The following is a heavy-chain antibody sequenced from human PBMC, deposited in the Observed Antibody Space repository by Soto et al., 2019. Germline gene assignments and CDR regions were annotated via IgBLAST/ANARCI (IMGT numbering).Heavy chain of an antibody. J-gene: IGHJ4*02. D-gene: IGHD1-26*01. CDR2: IHYGGNA. V-gene: IGHV4-39*01. CDR3: ARLGGSYAVPHFDY. Sequence: SETLSLTCTVSGGSINTYNLFWAWVRQPPGKGLEWIASIHYGGNAYYSPSLTTRATISRDTSKNRVSLELRSVTAADTAVYYCARLGGSYAVPHFDYWGQGTLVTVSS. CDR1: GGSINTYNLF.